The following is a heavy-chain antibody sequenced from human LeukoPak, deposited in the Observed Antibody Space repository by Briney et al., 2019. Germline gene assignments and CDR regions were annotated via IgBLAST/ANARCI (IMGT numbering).Heavy chain of an antibody. V-gene: IGHV3-49*04. J-gene: IGHJ4*02. Sequence: PGRSLRLSCTASGFTFGDYAMSWVRQAPGKGLEWVGFIRGKAYGGTTEYAASVKGRFTISRDDSKSIAYLQMNSLKTEDTAVYYCTRDSSGYDSNDYWGQGTLVTVSS. CDR3: TRDSSGYDSNDY. CDR1: GFTFGDYA. D-gene: IGHD5-12*01. CDR2: IRGKAYGGTT.